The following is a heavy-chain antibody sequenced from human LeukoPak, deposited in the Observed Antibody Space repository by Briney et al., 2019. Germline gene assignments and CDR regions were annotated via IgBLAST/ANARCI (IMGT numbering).Heavy chain of an antibody. D-gene: IGHD2-2*01. CDR1: GFTFSSYE. V-gene: IGHV3-48*03. J-gene: IGHJ4*02. CDR2: LSSSASTI. CDR3: ASQITVPYFDY. Sequence: GGSLRLSCAASGFTFSSYEMNWVRQAPGKGLEWVSYLSSSASTISYEDSVKGRFTISRDNAKNSLYLQMNSLRAEDTAVYYCASQITVPYFDYWGQGTLVTVSS.